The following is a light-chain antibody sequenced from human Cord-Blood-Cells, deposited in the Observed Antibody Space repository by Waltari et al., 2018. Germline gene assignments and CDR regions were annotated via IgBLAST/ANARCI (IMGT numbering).Light chain of an antibody. Sequence: SALTQPAPVSGSPGQSLSIACPGTSRDVGGSNYVSWYQQHPGKAPKLMIYDFSNRPSGVSNRFSGSKSGNTASLTISGLQAEDEADYYCSSYTSSSTYVFGTGTKVTVL. CDR2: DFS. V-gene: IGLV2-14*01. J-gene: IGLJ1*01. CDR1: SRDVGGSNY. CDR3: SSYTSSSTYV.